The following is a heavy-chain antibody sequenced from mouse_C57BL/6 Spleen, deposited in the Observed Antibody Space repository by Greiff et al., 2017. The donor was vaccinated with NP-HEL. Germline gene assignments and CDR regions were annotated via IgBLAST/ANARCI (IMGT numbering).Heavy chain of an antibody. V-gene: IGHV1-63*01. Sequence: QVQLKESGAELVRPGTSVKMSCKASGYTFTNYWIGWAKQRPGHGLEWIGDIYPGGGYNNYNEKFKGKATLTADKSSSTAYMQFSSLISEDAAIYYCARRTTPGYFDVWGTGTTVTFSS. CDR2: IYPGGGYN. D-gene: IGHD2-12*01. CDR1: GYTFTNYW. CDR3: ARRTTPGYFDV. J-gene: IGHJ1*03.